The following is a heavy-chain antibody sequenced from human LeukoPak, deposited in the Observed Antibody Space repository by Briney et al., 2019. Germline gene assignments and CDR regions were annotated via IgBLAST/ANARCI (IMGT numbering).Heavy chain of an antibody. D-gene: IGHD6-19*01. CDR3: SRGSGWLSVY. J-gene: IGHJ4*02. CDR1: GFAFCDYL. V-gene: IGHV3-49*03. CDR2: ISGGTT. Sequence: GGSLRLSCTASGFAFCDYLMSWFRQAPGKGLEWIGFISGGTTEYAASVKGRFTISRDDSTSIAYLQMNSLTTEDTAVYYCSRGSGWLSVYWGQGTLVTVSS.